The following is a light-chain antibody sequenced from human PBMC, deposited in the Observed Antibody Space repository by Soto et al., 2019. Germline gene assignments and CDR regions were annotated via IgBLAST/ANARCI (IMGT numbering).Light chain of an antibody. V-gene: IGKV3-11*01. CDR2: DTS. CDR3: QQRSNWPLT. J-gene: IGKJ4*01. CDR1: QSVSSK. Sequence: EIVLTQSPATLSLSPGERATLSCRASQSVSSKLAWYQQKPGQAPRLLIYDTSNRATGIPARFSGSGSGTDFTLTISSLEPEDIVVYYCQQRSNWPLTFGGGTKVEIK.